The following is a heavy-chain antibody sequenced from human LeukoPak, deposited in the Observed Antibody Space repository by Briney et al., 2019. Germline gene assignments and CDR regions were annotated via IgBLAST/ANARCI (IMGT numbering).Heavy chain of an antibody. D-gene: IGHD6-19*01. V-gene: IGHV5-51*01. CDR1: GYHFTSYW. J-gene: IGHJ4*02. CDR2: IYPGDSDT. CDR3: ARRRAVARNYYFDS. Sequence: GASLGIFLQGSGYHFTSYWIGWGRQMPGEGLELVGIIYPGDSDTRYSPSFQGQVTISADKSISTAYLQWSSLKASDTAMYYCARRRAVARNYYFDSWGQGTLVTVSS.